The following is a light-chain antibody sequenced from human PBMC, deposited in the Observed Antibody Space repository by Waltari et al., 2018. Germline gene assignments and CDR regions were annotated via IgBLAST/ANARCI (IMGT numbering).Light chain of an antibody. CDR1: QSISSY. J-gene: IGKJ2*01. CDR2: AAS. V-gene: IGKV1-39*01. CDR3: QQSYSTPRT. Sequence: DIQMTQSPSSLSASVGDRVTITCRASQSISSYLNWYQQKPGKAPNLLIYAASTLQSGVPLRFSGSGSGTDFTLTISSLQPEDFATYYCQQSYSTPRTFGQGTKLEIK.